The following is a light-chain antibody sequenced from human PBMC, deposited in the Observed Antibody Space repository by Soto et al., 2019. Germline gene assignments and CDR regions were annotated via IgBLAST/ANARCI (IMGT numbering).Light chain of an antibody. V-gene: IGKV3-15*01. Sequence: EIVMTQSPATLSVCPGEGATLSCRASQSVSSNLAWYQQKPGQAPRLLIYAASTRATGIPARFSGSGSGTEFTLTISSLQSEDFAVYYCQQYNNWPPLTFGGGTKVEIK. CDR1: QSVSSN. CDR3: QQYNNWPPLT. J-gene: IGKJ4*01. CDR2: AAS.